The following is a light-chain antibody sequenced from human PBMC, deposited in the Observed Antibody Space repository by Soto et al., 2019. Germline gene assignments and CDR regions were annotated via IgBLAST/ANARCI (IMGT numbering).Light chain of an antibody. Sequence: EMVLTQSPGTLSLSPGERATLSCRASQSVISSYLAWYQQKPGQAPRLLIYGASSRATGIPDRFSGSGSGTDFTLTISRLEPEDFAVYYCQQYGSSLITFGQGTRLEIK. J-gene: IGKJ5*01. CDR1: QSVISSY. CDR2: GAS. V-gene: IGKV3-20*01. CDR3: QQYGSSLIT.